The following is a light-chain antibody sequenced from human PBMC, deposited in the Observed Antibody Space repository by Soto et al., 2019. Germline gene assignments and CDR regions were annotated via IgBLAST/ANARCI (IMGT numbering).Light chain of an antibody. Sequence: DIQMTQSPFSLSASVADRVTITCRTSQSISSDLNWYQQKAGKAPKLLIYAASSLQSGVPSRFSGSGSGTHFTLTISSLQPEDFATYYCQQIYSIPTTLVHGTRLESK. CDR1: QSISSD. J-gene: IGKJ5*01. V-gene: IGKV1-39*01. CDR3: QQIYSIPTT. CDR2: AAS.